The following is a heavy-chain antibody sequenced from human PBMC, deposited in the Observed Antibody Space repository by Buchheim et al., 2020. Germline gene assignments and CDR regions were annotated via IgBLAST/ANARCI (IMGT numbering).Heavy chain of an antibody. Sequence: QLPLQESGPGLVKPSETLSLPCSVSGGSISRTIYYWGWIRQPPGKGLEWIGSFYHDGSSYYNPSLKSRVTFSADTSKNQFSLKLSSVTAADTAVYYCASPFTSSYDFDYWGQGTL. CDR3: ASPFTSSYDFDY. V-gene: IGHV4-39*01. J-gene: IGHJ4*02. CDR2: FYHDGSS. CDR1: GGSISRTIYY. D-gene: IGHD3-16*01.